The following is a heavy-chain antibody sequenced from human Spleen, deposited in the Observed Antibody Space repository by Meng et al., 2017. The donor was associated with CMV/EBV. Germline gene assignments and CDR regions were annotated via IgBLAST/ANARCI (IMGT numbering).Heavy chain of an antibody. Sequence: VSGGSIISGGYCWSWIRQHPGKGLEWIGYIYYSGSTYYNPSLKSRVTISVDTSKNQFSLKLSSVTAADTAVYYCARDLAAMGFDPWGQGTLVTVSS. D-gene: IGHD2-2*01. V-gene: IGHV4-31*02. J-gene: IGHJ5*02. CDR3: ARDLAAMGFDP. CDR2: IYYSGST. CDR1: GGSIISGGYC.